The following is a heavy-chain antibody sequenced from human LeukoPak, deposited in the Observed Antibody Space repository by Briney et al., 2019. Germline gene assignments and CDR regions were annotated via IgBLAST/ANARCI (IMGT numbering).Heavy chain of an antibody. CDR3: ARWRGPYSYGYFDH. Sequence: SETLSLTCTVFGGSITNRIYYWSWIRQPPGTGLEWVGRIHTSGRTNYNPSLKSRVTISVDTSKNQFSLKLSSVTAADTAVYYCARWRGPYSYGYFDHWGQGSPVTISS. J-gene: IGHJ4*02. V-gene: IGHV4-61*02. CDR1: GGSITNRIYY. CDR2: IHTSGRT. D-gene: IGHD5-18*01.